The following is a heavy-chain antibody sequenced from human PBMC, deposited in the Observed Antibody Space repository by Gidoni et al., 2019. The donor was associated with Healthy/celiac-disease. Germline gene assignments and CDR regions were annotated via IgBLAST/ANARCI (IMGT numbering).Heavy chain of an antibody. CDR3: ARGLSDSGYFDY. Sequence: QVQLQQWGAGLLKPSETLSLTCAVYGGSVSGYYWSWIRQPPGKGLEWIGEINNSGSTNYNPSLKSRVTLSVDTSKNQFSLKLSSVTAADTAVYYCARGLSDSGYFDYWGQGTLVTVSS. CDR1: GGSVSGYY. V-gene: IGHV4-34*01. CDR2: INNSGST. J-gene: IGHJ4*02. D-gene: IGHD1-26*01.